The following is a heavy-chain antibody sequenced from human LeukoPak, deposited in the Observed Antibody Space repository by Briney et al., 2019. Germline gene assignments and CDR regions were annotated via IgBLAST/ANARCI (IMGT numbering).Heavy chain of an antibody. CDR2: INHSGST. CDR1: GGSFSGYY. V-gene: IGHV4-34*01. J-gene: IGHJ6*03. D-gene: IGHD3-10*01. Sequence: SETLSLTCAVYGGSFSGYYWSWIRQPPGKGLEWIGGINHSGSTNYNPSLKSRVTISVDTSKNQFSLKLSSVTAADTAVYYCARRRGSYYYYYMDVWGKGTTVTISS. CDR3: ARRRGSYYYYYMDV.